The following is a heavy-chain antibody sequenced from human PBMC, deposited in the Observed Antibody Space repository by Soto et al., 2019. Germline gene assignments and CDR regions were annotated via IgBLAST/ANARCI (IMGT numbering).Heavy chain of an antibody. Sequence: QVQLQQWGAGLLKPSETLSLTCAVYGGFVSSGSYYWSWIRQPPGKGLEWIGEMSHSGGTHFNPSLRSRAPITVDTSKNQFSLKMSSVTAAATALYYCARVERGTATTVVDAFDIWGPGTMVTVSS. D-gene: IGHD1-1*01. J-gene: IGHJ3*02. CDR2: MSHSGGT. V-gene: IGHV4-34*01. CDR1: GGFVSSGSYY. CDR3: ARVERGTATTVVDAFDI.